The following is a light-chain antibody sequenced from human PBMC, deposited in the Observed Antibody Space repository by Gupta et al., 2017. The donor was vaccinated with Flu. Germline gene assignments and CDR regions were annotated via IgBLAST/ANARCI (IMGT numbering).Light chain of an antibody. J-gene: IGLJ2*01. V-gene: IGLV2-14*01. CDR3: NSFSRINTLS. CDR1: NSDIGDYNY. CDR2: EVK. Sequence: QSALTQPASVSGSLGQSITISCAGGNSDIGDYNYVSWYQCHPGKAPKLIIYEVKRRPSGVSSRFSGSKSGNTASLTISGLQADDEAEYYCNSFSRINTLSFGGGTRLTV.